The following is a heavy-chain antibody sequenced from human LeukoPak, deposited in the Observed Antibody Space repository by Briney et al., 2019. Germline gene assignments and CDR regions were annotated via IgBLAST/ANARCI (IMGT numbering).Heavy chain of an antibody. J-gene: IGHJ2*01. D-gene: IGHD6-19*01. Sequence: PSETLSLTCTVSGGSISTSSYYWGWVRQPPGKALEWIGNIFYSGSTYYSPSLKSRVTISLDTSKNQFSLKLSSVTAADTAVYYCARNPTGYSSGWDYWYFDLWGRGTLVTVSS. CDR2: IFYSGST. CDR1: GGSISTSSYY. CDR3: ARNPTGYSSGWDYWYFDL. V-gene: IGHV4-39*07.